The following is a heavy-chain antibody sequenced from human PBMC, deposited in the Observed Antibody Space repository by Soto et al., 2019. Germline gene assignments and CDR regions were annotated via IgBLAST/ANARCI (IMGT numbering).Heavy chain of an antibody. Sequence: GGSLRLSCAASGFTFSGSAMHWVRQASGKGLEWVGRIRSKANSYATAYAASVKGRFTISRDDSKNTAYLQMNSLKTEDTAVYYCASRHCSSSCCYAFDIWGQGTMVTVSS. CDR3: ASRHCSSSCCYAFDI. J-gene: IGHJ3*02. V-gene: IGHV3-73*01. CDR2: IRSKANSYAT. D-gene: IGHD2-2*01. CDR1: GFTFSGSA.